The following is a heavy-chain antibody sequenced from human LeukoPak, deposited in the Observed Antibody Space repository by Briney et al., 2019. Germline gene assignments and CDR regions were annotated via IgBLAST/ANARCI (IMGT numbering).Heavy chain of an antibody. CDR1: GFTFSSYS. V-gene: IGHV3-21*01. CDR3: ARDPAPIVVVPIDYMDV. D-gene: IGHD2-2*01. J-gene: IGHJ6*03. Sequence: GGSLRLSCAASGFTFSSYSMNWVRQAPGKGLEWVSSISSSSTYIYYADSVRGRFTISRDNAKNSLYLQMNSLGADDTAVYYCARDPAPIVVVPIDYMDVWGKGTTVTVSS. CDR2: ISSSSTYI.